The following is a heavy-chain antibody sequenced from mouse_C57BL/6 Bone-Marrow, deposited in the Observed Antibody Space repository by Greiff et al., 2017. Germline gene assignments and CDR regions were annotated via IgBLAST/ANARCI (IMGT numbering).Heavy chain of an antibody. V-gene: IGHV2-2*01. CDR2: IWSAGST. Sequence: VQLMESGPGLVQPSQSLSITCTVSGFSLTSYGVHWVRQSPGKGLEWLGVIWSAGSTDYNAAFISRLSISEDNSKSQVFFKMSSLQADDTAIYYCARKRSNYPDAMDYWGQGTSVTVSA. D-gene: IGHD2-5*01. CDR1: GFSLTSYG. CDR3: ARKRSNYPDAMDY. J-gene: IGHJ4*01.